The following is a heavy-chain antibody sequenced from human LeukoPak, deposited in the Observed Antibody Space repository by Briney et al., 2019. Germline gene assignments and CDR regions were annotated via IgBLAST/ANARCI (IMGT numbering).Heavy chain of an antibody. CDR1: GGSISSSSYY. V-gene: IGHV4-39*07. J-gene: IGHJ5*02. Sequence: SETLSLTCTVSGGSISSSSYYWGWIRQPPGKGLEWIGSIYYSGSTYYNPSLKSRVTISVDTSKNQFSLKLSSMSAADTAVYYCARSLVPAAPGHNWFDPWGQGTLVTVSS. CDR3: ARSLVPAAPGHNWFDP. D-gene: IGHD2-2*01. CDR2: IYYSGST.